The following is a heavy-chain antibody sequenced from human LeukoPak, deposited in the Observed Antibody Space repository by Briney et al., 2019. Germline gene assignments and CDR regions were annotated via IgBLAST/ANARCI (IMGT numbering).Heavy chain of an antibody. CDR1: GHSFTSYA. Sequence: ASVRVSCTTSGHSFTSYAITWVRQAPGQGLEWMGWISPYTGHTNYAQKFWGRITMTADISTRTVNMDLTSLRSDDTAAYYCARGQVGPAMIIGGWFDLWGQGTLVIVSS. V-gene: IGHV1-18*01. CDR2: ISPYTGHT. CDR3: ARGQVGPAMIIGGWFDL. D-gene: IGHD3-16*01. J-gene: IGHJ5*02.